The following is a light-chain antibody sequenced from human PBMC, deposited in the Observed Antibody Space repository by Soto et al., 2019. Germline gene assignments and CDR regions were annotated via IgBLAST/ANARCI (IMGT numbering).Light chain of an antibody. Sequence: DIVMTQSPDSLPVSLGERATINCKSSQSVLYSSTNKHYLAWFQQKPGQPPKLLIYWASARDSGVPDRFSGSGSATDFTLTISSLQAEDVAVYYCQQYYSTPPTFGQGTKVEI. J-gene: IGKJ1*01. CDR2: WAS. CDR1: QSVLYSSTNKHY. V-gene: IGKV4-1*01. CDR3: QQYYSTPPT.